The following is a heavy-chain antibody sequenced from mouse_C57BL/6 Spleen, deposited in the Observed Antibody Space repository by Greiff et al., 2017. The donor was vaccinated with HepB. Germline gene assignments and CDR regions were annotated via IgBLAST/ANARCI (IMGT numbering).Heavy chain of an antibody. J-gene: IGHJ4*01. CDR3: ARENYGSSGAMDC. Sequence: VQLQQPGAELVRPGTSVKLSCKASGYTFTSYWMHWVKQRPGQGLEWIGVIDPSDSYTNYNQKFKGKATLTVDTSSSTAYMQLSSLTSEDSAVYYCARENYGSSGAMDCWGQGTSVTVSS. D-gene: IGHD1-1*01. CDR2: IDPSDSYT. V-gene: IGHV1-59*01. CDR1: GYTFTSYW.